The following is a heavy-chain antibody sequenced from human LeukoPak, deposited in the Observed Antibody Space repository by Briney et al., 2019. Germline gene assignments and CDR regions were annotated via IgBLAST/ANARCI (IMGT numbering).Heavy chain of an antibody. CDR2: VSGSGGST. Sequence: PGESLRLSCAASGFTFSTYWMHWVRQAPGKGLEWVSGVSGSGGSTYYADSVKGRFTISRDNSKNTLSLQMSSLRAEDTAVYYCAKSATVGIKAPFDCWGQGALVTVSS. CDR1: GFTFSTYW. J-gene: IGHJ4*02. V-gene: IGHV3-23*01. D-gene: IGHD1-26*01. CDR3: AKSATVGIKAPFDC.